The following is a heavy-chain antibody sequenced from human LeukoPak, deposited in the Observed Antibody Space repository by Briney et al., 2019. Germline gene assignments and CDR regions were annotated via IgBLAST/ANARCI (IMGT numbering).Heavy chain of an antibody. CDR1: GFTFSSYG. CDR2: ISYDGSNK. Sequence: GGSLRLSCAASGFTFSSYGMHWVRQAPGKGLEWVAFISYDGSNKYYAVSVKGRFTISRDTSKNTLYLQMNSLRAEDTAVYYCAKDYGSGSYYFDYWGQGTLVTVSS. V-gene: IGHV3-30*18. D-gene: IGHD3-10*01. J-gene: IGHJ4*02. CDR3: AKDYGSGSYYFDY.